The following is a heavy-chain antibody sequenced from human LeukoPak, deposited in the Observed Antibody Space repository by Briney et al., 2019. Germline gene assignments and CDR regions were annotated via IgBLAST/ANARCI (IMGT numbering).Heavy chain of an antibody. CDR1: GGTFSSYA. CDR2: IIPIFGTA. Sequence: SVKVSCKASGGTFSSYAISWVRQAPGQGLEWMGGIIPIFGTANYAQKFQGRVTITADESTSTAYMELRSLRSDDTAVYYCARDGYYGYDYYYYGMDVWGQGTTVTVSS. J-gene: IGHJ6*02. V-gene: IGHV1-69*13. CDR3: ARDGYYGYDYYYYGMDV. D-gene: IGHD2/OR15-2a*01.